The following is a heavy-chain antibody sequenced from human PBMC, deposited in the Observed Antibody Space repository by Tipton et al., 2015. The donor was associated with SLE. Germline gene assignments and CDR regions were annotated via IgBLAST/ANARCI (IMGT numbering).Heavy chain of an antibody. CDR1: GGSFSGYY. V-gene: IGHV4-34*01. CDR3: ARSAGLTNGEYFQH. Sequence: LSLTCAVYGGSFSGYYWSWIRQPPGKGLEWIGEINHSGSTNYNPSLKSRVTISVDTSKNQFSLKLSSVTAADTAVYYCARSAGLTNGEYFQHWGQGTLVTVSS. CDR2: INHSGST. J-gene: IGHJ1*01. D-gene: IGHD3-3*01.